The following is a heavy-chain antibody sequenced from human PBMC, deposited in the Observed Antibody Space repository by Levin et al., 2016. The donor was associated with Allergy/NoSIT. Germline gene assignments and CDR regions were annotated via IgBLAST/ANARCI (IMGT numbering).Heavy chain of an antibody. CDR1: GFTFSSYG. CDR3: ARGQYYNGGGYVGGKIDY. CDR2: IAYDGSNQ. Sequence: GGSLRLSCAASGFTFSSYGMHWVRQAPGKGLDWVAVIAYDGSNQYYADSAKGRFTISRDNSKNALYLQMNSLRAEDTAMYYCARGQYYNGGGYVGGKIDYWGQGSLVTVSS. V-gene: IGHV3-30*03. D-gene: IGHD3-22*01. J-gene: IGHJ4*02.